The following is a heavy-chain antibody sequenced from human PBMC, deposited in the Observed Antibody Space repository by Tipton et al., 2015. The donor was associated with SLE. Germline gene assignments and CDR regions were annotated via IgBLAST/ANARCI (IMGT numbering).Heavy chain of an antibody. CDR2: INPNSGGT. CDR3: ARSGYSSSWYFSYFDY. CDR1: GGTFSSYA. V-gene: IGHV1-2*06. Sequence: QSGAEVKKPGSSVKVSCKASGGTFSSYAISWVRQAPGQGLEWMGRINPNSGGTNYAQKFQGRVTMTRDTSISTAYMELSRLRSDDTAVYYCARSGYSSSWYFSYFDYWGQGTLVTVSS. D-gene: IGHD6-13*01. J-gene: IGHJ4*02.